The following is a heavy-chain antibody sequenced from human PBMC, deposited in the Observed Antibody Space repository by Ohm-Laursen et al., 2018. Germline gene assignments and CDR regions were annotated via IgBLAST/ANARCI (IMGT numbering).Heavy chain of an antibody. V-gene: IGHV3-33*01. CDR3: ARDSDTSGYHWYFDL. D-gene: IGHD3-22*01. Sequence: SLRLSCAAFRFTFSNYGMHWVRQAPGKGLEWVALIYSAGSNKDYADSVKGRFTISRDNSKNTLYLQMNSLRAEDTAVYYCARDSDTSGYHWYFDLWGRGTLVTVSS. J-gene: IGHJ2*01. CDR2: IYSAGSNK. CDR1: RFTFSNYG.